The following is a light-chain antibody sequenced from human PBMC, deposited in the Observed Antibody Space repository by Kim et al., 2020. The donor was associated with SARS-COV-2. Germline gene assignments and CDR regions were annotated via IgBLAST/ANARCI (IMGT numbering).Light chain of an antibody. J-gene: IGLJ2*01. V-gene: IGLV3-9*01. CDR3: QVCDSSPVV. Sequence: SYELTQPLSVSVALGQTARITCGGNNIGSKNVHWYQQKPGQAPVLVIYRDSNRPSGIPERFSGSNSGNTATLTISRAQAGDGADYYCQVCDSSPVVFGGGTQLTVL. CDR1: NIGSKN. CDR2: RDS.